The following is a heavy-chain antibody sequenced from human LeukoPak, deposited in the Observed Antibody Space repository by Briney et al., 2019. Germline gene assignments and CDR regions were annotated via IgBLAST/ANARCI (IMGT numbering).Heavy chain of an antibody. CDR3: AKERGWVWLGDWAHHTLDEHLWDI. D-gene: IGHD3-10*01. CDR1: GGTFSSYA. CDR2: IIPILGIA. Sequence: SVKVSCKASGGTFSSYAVSWVRQAPGQGLEWMGRIIPILGIANYAQKFQGRVTITADKSTSTAYMELSSLRSEDTAVYYCAKERGWVWLGDWAHHTLDEHLWDIWGQGTMVTVSS. J-gene: IGHJ3*02. V-gene: IGHV1-69*04.